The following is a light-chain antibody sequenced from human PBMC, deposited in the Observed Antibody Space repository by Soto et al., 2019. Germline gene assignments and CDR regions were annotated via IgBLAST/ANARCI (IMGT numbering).Light chain of an antibody. J-gene: IGLJ2*01. V-gene: IGLV1-40*01. Sequence: QSALTQPPSVSGAPGQMVTISCTGNNSNIGAGSGVNWYQQFPNRAPKLLIYANTHRPSGVPDRFSGSTSATSASLAITGLQTQDEADYYCQSFDSSLTGLIFGGGTKLTVL. CDR1: NSNIGAGSG. CDR2: ANT. CDR3: QSFDSSLTGLI.